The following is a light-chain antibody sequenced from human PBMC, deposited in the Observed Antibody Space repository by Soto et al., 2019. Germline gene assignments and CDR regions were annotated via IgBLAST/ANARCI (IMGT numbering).Light chain of an antibody. J-gene: IGLJ1*01. CDR2: EVS. CDR3: SSYAGSNNLGV. CDR1: SSDVGGYNY. V-gene: IGLV2-8*01. Sequence: QSALTQPPSASGSPGQSVTISCTGTSSDVGGYNYVSWYQQHPGKAPKLMIYEVSKRSSKIPDRFSGSKSGNTASLTVSGLQAEDEADYYCSSYAGSNNLGVFGTGTKVTVL.